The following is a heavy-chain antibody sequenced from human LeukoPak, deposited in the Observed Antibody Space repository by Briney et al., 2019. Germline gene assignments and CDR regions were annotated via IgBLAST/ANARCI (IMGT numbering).Heavy chain of an antibody. D-gene: IGHD2-2*01. V-gene: IGHV3-23*01. Sequence: PGGSLRLSCAASGFTFSDYYMSWVRQAPGKGLEWVSAISGSGGSTYYADSVKGRFTISRDNSKNTLYLQMNSLRAEDTAVYYCAKGSGGGYCSSTSCYLSWFDPWGQGTLVTVSS. CDR2: ISGSGGST. CDR3: AKGSGGGYCSSTSCYLSWFDP. J-gene: IGHJ5*02. CDR1: GFTFSDYY.